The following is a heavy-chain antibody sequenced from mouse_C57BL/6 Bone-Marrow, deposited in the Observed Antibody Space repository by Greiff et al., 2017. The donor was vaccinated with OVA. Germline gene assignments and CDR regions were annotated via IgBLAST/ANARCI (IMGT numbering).Heavy chain of an antibody. D-gene: IGHD1-1*01. J-gene: IGHJ1*03. V-gene: IGHV2-5*01. CDR1: GFSLTSYG. CDR3: AKNPHYYYGSSMSYWYFDV. CDR2: IWRGGST. Sequence: VQRVESGPGLVQPSQSLSITCTVSGFSLTSYGVHWVRQSPGKGLEWLGVIWRGGSTDYNAAFMSRLSITKDNSKSQVFFKMNSLQADDTAIYYCAKNPHYYYGSSMSYWYFDVWGTGTTVTVSS.